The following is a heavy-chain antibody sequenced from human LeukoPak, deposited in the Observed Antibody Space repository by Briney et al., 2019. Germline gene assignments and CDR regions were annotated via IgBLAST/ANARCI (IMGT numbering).Heavy chain of an antibody. CDR1: GYTFTAYY. V-gene: IGHV1-2*02. D-gene: IGHD1-7*01. J-gene: IGHJ4*02. CDR3: ARDYIDPGNYTPLGY. CDR2: INPDSGDT. Sequence: ASVKVSSKASGYTFTAYYVHWVRQAPGQGLEWMGWINPDSGDTSSAQRFQGRVTVTRDTSISTVYMELSRLRSDDTAVYYCARDYIDPGNYTPLGYWGQGTLVTVS.